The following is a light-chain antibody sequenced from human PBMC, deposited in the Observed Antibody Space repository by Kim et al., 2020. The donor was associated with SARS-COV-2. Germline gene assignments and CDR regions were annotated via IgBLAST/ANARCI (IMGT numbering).Light chain of an antibody. CDR3: QQYGSSPYS. CDR1: HGVGNSL. V-gene: IGKV3-20*01. CDR2: EAF. J-gene: IGKJ2*03. Sequence: LSPRERAPPSCRASHGVGNSLFAWYQQKPGQAPRLLIYEAFKRVAGIPDRFSGSGSGTDFTLTISRPEPEDFAMYYCQQYGSSPYSFGQGTKLDI.